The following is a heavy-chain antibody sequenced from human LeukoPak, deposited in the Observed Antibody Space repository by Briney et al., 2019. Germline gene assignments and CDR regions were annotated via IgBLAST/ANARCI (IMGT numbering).Heavy chain of an antibody. J-gene: IGHJ4*02. CDR1: GFTFNRSW. D-gene: IGHD1-1*01. V-gene: IGHV3-7*01. Sequence: GGSLRLSCAASGFTFNRSWMNWVRQAPGKGLEWVANMDPSGSQKRYVDSVEGRFTISKDNPGASLYLDMHSLRAEDTAIYYCAIWTSGNYWGQGTLGTVSS. CDR2: MDPSGSQK. CDR3: AIWTSGNY.